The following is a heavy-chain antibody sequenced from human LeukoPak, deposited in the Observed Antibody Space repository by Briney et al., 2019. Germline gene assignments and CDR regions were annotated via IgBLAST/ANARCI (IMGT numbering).Heavy chain of an antibody. J-gene: IGHJ5*02. CDR3: ARERVVSDYNWFDP. V-gene: IGHV4-34*01. D-gene: IGHD6-25*01. CDR1: GASFSGYS. Sequence: SETLSLTCAVHGASFSGYSWSWIRQPPGKGLEWIGEVNRVGYTINNPSLQSRVTISIDTSTTQCSLRLTSVTVSDTAVYFCARERVVSDYNWFDPWGQGTLVTVSS. CDR2: VNRVGYT.